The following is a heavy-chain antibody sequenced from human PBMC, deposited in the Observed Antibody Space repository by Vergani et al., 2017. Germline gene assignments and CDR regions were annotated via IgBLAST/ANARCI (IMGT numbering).Heavy chain of an antibody. V-gene: IGHV4-30-2*01. Sequence: QVQLQESGPGLVKPSGTLSLTCAVSGGSISSGGYSWSWIRQPPGKGLEWIGYIYHSGSTYYNPSLKSRVTISVDRSKNQFSLKLSSVTAADTAVYYCARDGDRGIDYWGQGTLVTVSS. CDR2: IYHSGST. D-gene: IGHD3-16*01. CDR1: GGSISSGGYS. J-gene: IGHJ4*02. CDR3: ARDGDRGIDY.